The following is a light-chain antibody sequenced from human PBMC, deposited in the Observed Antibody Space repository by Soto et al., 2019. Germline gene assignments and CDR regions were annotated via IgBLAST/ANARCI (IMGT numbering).Light chain of an antibody. V-gene: IGKV1-39*01. J-gene: IGKJ1*01. Sequence: IQLTQSPSSLYASVGDRVTITCRASQAIRTALGWYQQKPGKAPKLLIYAASSLQSGVPSRFSGSGSGTDFTLTISSLQPEDFATYYCQQSYSTPPAFGQGTKVEIK. CDR2: AAS. CDR3: QQSYSTPPA. CDR1: QAIRTA.